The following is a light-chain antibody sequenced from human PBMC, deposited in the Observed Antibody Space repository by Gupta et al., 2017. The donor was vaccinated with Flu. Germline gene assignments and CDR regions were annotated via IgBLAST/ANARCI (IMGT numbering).Light chain of an antibody. CDR3: QQFGSSFT. CDR2: GTS. Sequence: GERTTLSCRASQSISSSDIAWYQQKPGPTPRLLIYGTSGRATGIPGRFSGSGSGTDFTLTISRLEPEDFALYYCQQFGSSFTFGQGTKLEIK. V-gene: IGKV3-20*01. CDR1: QSISSSD. J-gene: IGKJ2*01.